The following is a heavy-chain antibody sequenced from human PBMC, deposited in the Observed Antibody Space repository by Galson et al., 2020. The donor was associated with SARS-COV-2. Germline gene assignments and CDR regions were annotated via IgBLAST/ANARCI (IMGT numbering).Heavy chain of an antibody. V-gene: IGHV4-59*01. CDR3: ARERNEGYDSSGHPFYYMDV. D-gene: IGHD3-22*01. J-gene: IGHJ6*03. CDR1: GGSISGYY. CDR2: ISNSGGT. Sequence: SETLSLTCTVSGGSISGYYWSWIRQPPGKGLEWIGFISNSGGTNYNPSLQSRVTISVDTSKNQFFLKLSSVTAADTAVYYCARERNEGYDSSGHPFYYMDVWGKGTTVTVSS.